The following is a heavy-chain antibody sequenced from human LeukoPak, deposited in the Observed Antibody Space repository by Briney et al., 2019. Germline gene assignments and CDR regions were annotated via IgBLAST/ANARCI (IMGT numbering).Heavy chain of an antibody. CDR3: ARDTVTADY. V-gene: IGHV3-33*01. CDR2: IWYDGSNK. J-gene: IGHJ4*02. Sequence: PGRSLRLSCAASGFTLSSYGMRWVRQAPGKGLEWVAVIWYDGSNKYYADSVKGRLTISRDNSKNTLYLQMNSLRAEDTAVYYCARDTVTADYWGQGTLVTVPS. D-gene: IGHD4-17*01. CDR1: GFTLSSYG.